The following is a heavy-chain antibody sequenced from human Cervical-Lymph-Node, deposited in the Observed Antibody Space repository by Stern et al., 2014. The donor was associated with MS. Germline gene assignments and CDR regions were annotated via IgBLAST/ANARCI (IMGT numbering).Heavy chain of an antibody. CDR1: GGSISSRY. V-gene: IGHV4-59*08. CDR3: ARLSTAVDF. J-gene: IGHJ4*02. Sequence: QVQLQESGPGLVKPSETLSLTCAVSGGSISSRYWGWLRQPPGKGLEWIGLISHSGDTKYNPSLKRRVTISLATSQNTFSLKVTSVTAADTAVYYCARLSTAVDFWGQGTLVTVPS. CDR2: ISHSGDT.